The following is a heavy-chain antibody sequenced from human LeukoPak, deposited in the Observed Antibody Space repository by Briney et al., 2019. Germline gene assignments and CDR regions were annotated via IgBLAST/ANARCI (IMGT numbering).Heavy chain of an antibody. CDR1: GFTFSSYA. Sequence: GGSLRLSCAASGFTFSSYAMSWVRQAPGKGLEWVSAISGSGGSTYYADSVKGRFTISRDNSKNTLYLQMNSPRAEDTAVYYCAKGIAASWGTEFQHWGQGTLVTVSS. J-gene: IGHJ1*01. CDR3: AKGIAASWGTEFQH. D-gene: IGHD6-6*01. CDR2: ISGSGGST. V-gene: IGHV3-23*01.